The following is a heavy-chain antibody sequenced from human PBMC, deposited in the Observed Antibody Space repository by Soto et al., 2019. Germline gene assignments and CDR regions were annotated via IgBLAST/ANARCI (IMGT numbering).Heavy chain of an antibody. V-gene: IGHV4-59*01. CDR1: GGSISSYY. D-gene: IGHD6-13*01. CDR3: ARDIGSSWSGRVIGSGVYYYYMDV. CDR2: IYYSGST. J-gene: IGHJ6*03. Sequence: SETLSLTCTVSGGSISSYYWSWIRQPPGKGLEWIGYIYYSGSTNYNPSLKSRVTISVDTSKNQFSLKLSSVTAADTAVYYCARDIGSSWSGRVIGSGVYYYYMDVWGKGTTVTVSS.